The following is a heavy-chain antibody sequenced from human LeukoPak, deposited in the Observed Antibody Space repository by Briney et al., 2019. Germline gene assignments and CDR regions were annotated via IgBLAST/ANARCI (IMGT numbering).Heavy chain of an antibody. CDR3: ARQGMNTYYFDY. CDR2: IKQDGTET. D-gene: IGHD1/OR15-1a*01. CDR1: GFTFSSYE. J-gene: IGHJ4*02. V-gene: IGHV3-7*01. Sequence: PGGSLRLSCAASGFTFSSYEMTWVRQAPGKGLEWVANIKQDGTETYYVDSVKGRFTISRDNAKNSLYLQMNSLRAEDTAVYYCARQGMNTYYFDYWGQGTLVTVSS.